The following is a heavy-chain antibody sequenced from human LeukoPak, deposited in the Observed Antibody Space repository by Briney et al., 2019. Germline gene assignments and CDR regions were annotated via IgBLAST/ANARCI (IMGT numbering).Heavy chain of an antibody. D-gene: IGHD1-26*01. J-gene: IGHJ6*02. CDR3: ARQELYYYGMDV. V-gene: IGHV1-18*04. Sequence: ASVKVSCKASGYTFTGYYMHWVRQAPGQGLEWMGWISAYNGNTNYAQKLQGRVTMTTDTSTSTAYMELRSLRSDDTAVYYCARQELYYYGMDVWGQGTTVTVSS. CDR1: GYTFTGYY. CDR2: ISAYNGNT.